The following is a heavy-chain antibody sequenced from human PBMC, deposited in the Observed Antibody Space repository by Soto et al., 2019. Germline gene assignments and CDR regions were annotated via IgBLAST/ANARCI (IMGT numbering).Heavy chain of an antibody. D-gene: IGHD2-8*01. J-gene: IGHJ5*02. CDR1: GGSFSGYY. CDR3: ARGVRDIVLMVYAVGVNWFDP. Sequence: SETLSLTCAVYGGSFSGYYWSWIRQPPGKGLEWIGEINHSGSTNYNPSPKSRVTISVDTSKNQFSLKLSSVTAADTAVYYCARGVRDIVLMVYAVGVNWFDPWGQGTLVTVS. V-gene: IGHV4-34*01. CDR2: INHSGST.